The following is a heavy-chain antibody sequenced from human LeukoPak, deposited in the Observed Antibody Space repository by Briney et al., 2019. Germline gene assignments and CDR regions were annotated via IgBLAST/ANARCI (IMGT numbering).Heavy chain of an antibody. CDR1: GYTLTELS. V-gene: IGHV1-24*01. CDR2: LDPEDGET. D-gene: IGHD1-14*01. Sequence: ASVKVSCKVSGYTLTELSMHWVRQAPGKGLEWMGGLDPEDGETIYAQKFQGRVTMTEDTSTDTAYMELSSLRSEDTAVYYCATLGEGNHKSGDYWGQGTLVTVSS. CDR3: ATLGEGNHKSGDY. J-gene: IGHJ4*02.